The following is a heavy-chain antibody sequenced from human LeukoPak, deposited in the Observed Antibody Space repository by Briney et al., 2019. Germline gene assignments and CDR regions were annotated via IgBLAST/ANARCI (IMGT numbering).Heavy chain of an antibody. Sequence: GESLKISCKGSGYSFTSYWIGWVRQMPGKGLEWMGIIYPGDSDTRYSPSFQGQVTISADKSISTGYLQWSSLKASDTAMYYCARYGSGSYAENWFDPWGQGTLVAVSS. J-gene: IGHJ5*02. CDR3: ARYGSGSYAENWFDP. CDR1: GYSFTSYW. V-gene: IGHV5-51*01. D-gene: IGHD3-10*01. CDR2: IYPGDSDT.